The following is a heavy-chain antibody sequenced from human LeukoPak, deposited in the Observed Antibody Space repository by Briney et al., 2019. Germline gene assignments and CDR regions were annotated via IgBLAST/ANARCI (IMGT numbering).Heavy chain of an antibody. CDR2: ISGSGETA. Sequence: QSGGSLRLSCTASGFTFSNSAMSWVRQPPGKGLEWVSAISGSGETAYYPDSVKGRFTIFRDNPKNTLYLHMNSLRAEDTAVYYCAKVPWGWYDSSGYPDSWGQGTLVAVSS. J-gene: IGHJ5*01. CDR3: AKVPWGWYDSSGYPDS. V-gene: IGHV3-23*01. D-gene: IGHD3-22*01. CDR1: GFTFSNSA.